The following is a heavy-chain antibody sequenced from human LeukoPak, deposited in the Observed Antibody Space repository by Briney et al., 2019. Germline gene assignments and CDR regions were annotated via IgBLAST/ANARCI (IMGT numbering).Heavy chain of an antibody. CDR2: INHSGST. CDR3: AREGSRWLQHAFDY. CDR1: GGSFSGYY. V-gene: IGHV4-34*01. Sequence: PSETLSLTCAVYGGSFSGYYWSWIRQPPGKGLEWIGEINHSGSTNYNPSLKSRVTISVDTSKNQFSLKLSSVTAADTAVYYCAREGSRWLQHAFDYWGQGTLVTVSS. D-gene: IGHD5-24*01. J-gene: IGHJ4*02.